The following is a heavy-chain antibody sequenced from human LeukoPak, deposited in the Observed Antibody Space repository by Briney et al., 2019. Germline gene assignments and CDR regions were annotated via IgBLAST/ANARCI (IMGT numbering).Heavy chain of an antibody. V-gene: IGHV4-39*07. D-gene: IGHD6-13*01. Sequence: SETLSLTCTVSGGSISTSNYYWGWIRQPPGKGLEWIGSIYYGGNTYYNPSLKSRVTISVDTSKNQFSLKLSSVTAADTAVYYCARDEISFRRGIAAAGGPFWGQGTLVTVSS. CDR3: ARDEISFRRGIAAAGGPF. J-gene: IGHJ4*02. CDR1: GGSISTSNYY. CDR2: IYYGGNT.